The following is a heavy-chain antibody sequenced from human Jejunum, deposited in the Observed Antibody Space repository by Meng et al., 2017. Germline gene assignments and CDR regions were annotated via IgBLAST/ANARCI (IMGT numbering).Heavy chain of an antibody. CDR1: GDSVSSNSAT. CDR2: TYYRATWNH. V-gene: IGHV6-1*01. J-gene: IGHJ4*02. CDR3: ARARSGGELDS. Sequence: SCAISGDSVSSNSATWSWIRQSPSRGLEWLGRTYYRATWNHDYAVSVKGRILINPDTSKNQFTRQLDSVTPDDTALYFCARARSGGELDSWGQGTLVTVSS. D-gene: IGHD6-25*01.